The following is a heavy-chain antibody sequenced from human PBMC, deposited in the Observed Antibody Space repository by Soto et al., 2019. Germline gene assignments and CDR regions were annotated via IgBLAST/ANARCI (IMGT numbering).Heavy chain of an antibody. D-gene: IGHD3-16*01. V-gene: IGHV4-4*07. CDR3: ARGGGVPALGDP. CDR1: GVSMRNSY. J-gene: IGHJ5*02. CDR2: ISTSGNT. Sequence: SETLSLTCSVSGVSMRNSYWTWIRQSAGKGLEWIGRISTSGNTNYTPSLNSRLTMSVDTSKNQVSLKLTSVTAADTAVYYCARGGGVPALGDPWGQGTLVTVSS.